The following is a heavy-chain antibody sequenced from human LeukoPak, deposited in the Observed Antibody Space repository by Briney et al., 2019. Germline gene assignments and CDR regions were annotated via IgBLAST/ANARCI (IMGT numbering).Heavy chain of an antibody. J-gene: IGHJ4*02. Sequence: SETLSLTCAVYGGSFSGYYWSWIRQPPGKGLEWIGYIYHSGSTYYNPSLKSRVTISVDRSKNQFSLKLSSVTAADTAVYYCARVLTGDYYFDYWGQGTLVTVSS. CDR1: GGSFSGYY. V-gene: IGHV4-34*01. CDR2: IYHSGST. CDR3: ARVLTGDYYFDY.